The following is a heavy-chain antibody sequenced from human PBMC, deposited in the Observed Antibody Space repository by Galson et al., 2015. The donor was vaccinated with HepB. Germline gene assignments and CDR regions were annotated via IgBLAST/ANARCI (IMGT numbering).Heavy chain of an antibody. J-gene: IGHJ4*02. Sequence: SLRLSCAASGFTFSNYGMHWVRQAPGKGLEWVAVISYDGSNKYYADSVKGRFTISSDNSKNTLYLQMNSLRAEDTALSYCAKDPYLYSALAGTMAGFDYWGQGTLVTVSS. V-gene: IGHV3-30*18. D-gene: IGHD6-19*01. CDR1: GFTFSNYG. CDR2: ISYDGSNK. CDR3: AKDPYLYSALAGTMAGFDY.